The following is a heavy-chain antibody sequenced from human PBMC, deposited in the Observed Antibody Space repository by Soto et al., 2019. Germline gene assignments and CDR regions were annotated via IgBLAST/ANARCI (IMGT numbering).Heavy chain of an antibody. D-gene: IGHD7-27*01. Sequence: QVQLQESGPGLVKPSETLSLTCAVSGGPITTTTWWAWVRLPPGKGLEWIGELHHDGTTNYNPSLESRITMSLDKSTIHFPLKLTSVTAAGTASYYCATQTLSSPWGVWGRGTTVTVSS. V-gene: IGHV4-4*02. CDR2: LHHDGTT. J-gene: IGHJ6*02. CDR3: ATQTLSSPWGV. CDR1: GGPITTTTW.